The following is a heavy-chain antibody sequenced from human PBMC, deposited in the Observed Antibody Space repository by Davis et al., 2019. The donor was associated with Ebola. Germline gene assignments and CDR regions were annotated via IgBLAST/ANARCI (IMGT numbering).Heavy chain of an antibody. CDR1: VVTFSSYA. CDR3: ASGLVRGESYWYFDL. D-gene: IGHD6-6*01. Sequence: SSVKVSCKASVVTFSSYAISWVRQAPGQGLDWMGGIIPILGIANYAQKFQGRVTITADESTSTAYMELSSLRSEDTAVYYCASGLVRGESYWYFDLWGRGTLVTVSS. J-gene: IGHJ2*01. V-gene: IGHV1-69*10. CDR2: IIPILGIA.